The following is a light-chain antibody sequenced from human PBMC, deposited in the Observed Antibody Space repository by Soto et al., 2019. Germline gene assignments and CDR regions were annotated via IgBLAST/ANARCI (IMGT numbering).Light chain of an antibody. V-gene: IGKV3-20*01. Sequence: EIVLTQSPGTLSLSPGERATLSCRASQSVSSSYLAWYQHKPGQAPRLLIYGASSRATGIPDRFSGSGSGTDFTLTINKLEPEDFAVYYCQQYGSSPFAFRQGTKLEIK. CDR3: QQYGSSPFA. CDR2: GAS. CDR1: QSVSSSY. J-gene: IGKJ2*01.